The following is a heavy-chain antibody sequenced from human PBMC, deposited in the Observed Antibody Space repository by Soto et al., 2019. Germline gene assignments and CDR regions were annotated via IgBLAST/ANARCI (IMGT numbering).Heavy chain of an antibody. V-gene: IGHV1-69*01. CDR1: GGSFIRHA. CDR2: IIPMLGTA. CDR3: ARLGHYYDSSGYY. J-gene: IGHJ4*02. D-gene: IGHD3-22*01. Sequence: QVQLVQSGAEVKKPGSSVKVSCKASGGSFIRHATSWVRQAPGQGLEWMGGIIPMLGTANYARKFQGRITITADESTSTAYMELNSLRSEDTAVYYCARLGHYYDSSGYYWGQGSLLTVSS.